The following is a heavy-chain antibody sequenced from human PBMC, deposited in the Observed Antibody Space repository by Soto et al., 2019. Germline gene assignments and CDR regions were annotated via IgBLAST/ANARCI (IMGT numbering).Heavy chain of an antibody. CDR1: GGSISSYY. CDR3: ARVAEMVRGVIFYAFDI. Sequence: SETLSLTCTVSGGSISSYYWSWIRQPPGEGLEWIGYIYYSGSTNYNPSLKSRVTISVDTSKNQFSLKLSSVTAADTAVYYCARVAEMVRGVIFYAFDIWGQGTMVTVSS. D-gene: IGHD3-10*01. CDR2: IYYSGST. V-gene: IGHV4-59*01. J-gene: IGHJ3*02.